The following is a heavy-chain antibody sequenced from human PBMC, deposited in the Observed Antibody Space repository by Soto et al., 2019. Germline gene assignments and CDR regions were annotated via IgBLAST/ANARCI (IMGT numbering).Heavy chain of an antibody. CDR1: GCTFSGYA. D-gene: IGHD3-10*01. J-gene: IGHJ6*02. CDR3: ARGARMVRGVRGMDV. CDR2: ISYDASNK. Sequence: GGSLRLSWAASGCTFSGYAMHWVRQSPGKGLEWVAVISYDASNKYYADSVKGRFTISRDNSKNTLYLQMNSLRAEDTAEYYCARGARMVRGVRGMDVWGRGTAVTFSS. V-gene: IGHV3-30-3*01.